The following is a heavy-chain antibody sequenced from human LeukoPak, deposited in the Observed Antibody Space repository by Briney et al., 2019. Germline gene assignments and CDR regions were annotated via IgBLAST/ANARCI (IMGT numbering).Heavy chain of an antibody. Sequence: PGGSLRLSCAASGFTFDDYAMHWVRQAPGKGLEWVSGISWNSGSIGYADSVKGRFTISRDNAKNSLYLQMNSLRAEDVALYYCAKGSGEWLIPDPIDYWGQGTLVTVSS. D-gene: IGHD6-19*01. CDR2: ISWNSGSI. V-gene: IGHV3-9*03. CDR1: GFTFDDYA. J-gene: IGHJ4*02. CDR3: AKGSGEWLIPDPIDY.